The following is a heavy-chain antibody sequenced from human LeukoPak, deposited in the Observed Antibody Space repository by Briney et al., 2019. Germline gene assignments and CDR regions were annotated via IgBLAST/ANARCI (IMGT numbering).Heavy chain of an antibody. J-gene: IGHJ5*02. CDR1: GGSFSGYY. CDR2: INHSGST. D-gene: IGHD6-13*01. Sequence: ASETLSLTCAVYGGSFSGYYWSWIRQPPGKGLEWIGEINHSGSTNYNPSLKSRVTISVDTPKNQFSLKLSSVTAADTAVYYCARVTAAAAPWGQGTLVTVSS. CDR3: ARVTAAAAP. V-gene: IGHV4-34*01.